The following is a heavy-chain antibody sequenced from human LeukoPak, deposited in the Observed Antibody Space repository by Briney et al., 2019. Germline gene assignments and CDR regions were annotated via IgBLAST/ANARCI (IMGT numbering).Heavy chain of an antibody. D-gene: IGHD3-22*01. Sequence: SETLSLTCTVSGGSISSYYWSWIRQPPGKGLEWIGYIYTSGSTNYNPSLKSRVTISVDTSKNQFSLKLSSVTAADTAVYYCARHKTYYYDSSGYYLNWFDPWSQGTLVTVSS. CDR3: ARHKTYYYDSSGYYLNWFDP. J-gene: IGHJ5*02. V-gene: IGHV4-4*09. CDR1: GGSISSYY. CDR2: IYTSGST.